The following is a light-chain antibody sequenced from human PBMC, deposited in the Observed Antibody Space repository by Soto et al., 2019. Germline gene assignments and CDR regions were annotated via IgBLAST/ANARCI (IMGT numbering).Light chain of an antibody. CDR3: QQYYTSPPRT. V-gene: IGKV3-20*01. CDR1: QSVSSNY. J-gene: IGKJ4*01. CDR2: GAA. Sequence: EIVLTQSPGTLSLSPGDRATLSCRASQSVSSNYLAWYQQKPGQAPRLLIYGAASRATGILDRFSGSGSGTDFTLTICRLEAEDCAVYYCQQYYTSPPRTFGGGTKVEIK.